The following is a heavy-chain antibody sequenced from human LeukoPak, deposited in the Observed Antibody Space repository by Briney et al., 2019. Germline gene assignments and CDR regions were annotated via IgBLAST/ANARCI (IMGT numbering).Heavy chain of an antibody. D-gene: IGHD3-22*01. Sequence: PGGSLRLSCAVSGFTFRSYDMGWVRQAPGKGLEWISSISRSGSHTYYADSVKGRFTISRDNSRNTLHLQMNSLRVDDTATYFCAKVDYYEGRAYYPPFYFDFWGQGTLVTVSS. V-gene: IGHV3-23*01. CDR3: AKVDYYEGRAYYPPFYFDF. J-gene: IGHJ4*02. CDR2: ISRSGSHT. CDR1: GFTFRSYD.